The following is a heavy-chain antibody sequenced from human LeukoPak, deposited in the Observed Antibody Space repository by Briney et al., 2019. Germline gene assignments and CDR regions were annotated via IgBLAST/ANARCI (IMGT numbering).Heavy chain of an antibody. CDR3: ARGITMVRGVMAKLNWFDP. CDR1: GGTFSSYA. J-gene: IGHJ5*02. Sequence: SVKVSCKASGGTFSSYAISWVRQAPGQGLEWMGGIIPIFGIANYAQKFQGRVTITADESTSTAYMELSSLRSEDTAVYYCARGITMVRGVMAKLNWFDPWGQGTLVTVSS. D-gene: IGHD3-10*01. CDR2: IIPIFGIA. V-gene: IGHV1-69*13.